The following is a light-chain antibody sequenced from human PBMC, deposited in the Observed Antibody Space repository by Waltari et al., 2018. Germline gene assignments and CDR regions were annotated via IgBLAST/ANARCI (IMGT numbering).Light chain of an antibody. V-gene: IGLV1-36*01. CDR3: AAWDDSLNGRV. CDR1: ISNIGING. J-gene: IGLJ3*02. Sequence: QSVLTQPPSVSEAPRQRVTISCSGSISNIGINGVNWYQQVPGKAPKLLIYYDDLLPSGVSDRFSGSKSGTSASLAISGLQFEDEAEYFCAAWDDSLNGRVFGGGTKLTVL. CDR2: YDD.